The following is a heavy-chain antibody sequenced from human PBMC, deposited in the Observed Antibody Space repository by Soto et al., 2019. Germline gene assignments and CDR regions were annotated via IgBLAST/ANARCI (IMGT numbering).Heavy chain of an antibody. D-gene: IGHD3-16*01. CDR1: GGSFTDYN. CDR2: IHHSGNT. J-gene: IGHJ4*02. Sequence: QVQLQQWGAGLLKPSETLSLTCGVFGGSFTDYNWNWIRQSPGEGPEWIGEIHHSGNTNHNPSLKSRVTMSVDTSKSQFSLKLSSVTAADTAVYYCASNTGLKSDYWGQGILVTVSS. V-gene: IGHV4-34*01. CDR3: ASNTGLKSDY.